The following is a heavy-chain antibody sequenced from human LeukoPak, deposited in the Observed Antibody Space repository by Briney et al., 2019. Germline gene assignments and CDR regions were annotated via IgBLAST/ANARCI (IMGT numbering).Heavy chain of an antibody. CDR1: GYTFVNFD. Sequence: ASVKVSCKTSGYTFVNFDINWVRQATGQGLEWMGWVSPDSGNTGYAQKFRGRVTMTRNTPINTVYMELSSLRSEDTGVYYCARGLRADSWGQGTLVTVSS. J-gene: IGHJ4*02. V-gene: IGHV1-8*01. D-gene: IGHD2-21*01. CDR3: ARGLRADS. CDR2: VSPDSGNT.